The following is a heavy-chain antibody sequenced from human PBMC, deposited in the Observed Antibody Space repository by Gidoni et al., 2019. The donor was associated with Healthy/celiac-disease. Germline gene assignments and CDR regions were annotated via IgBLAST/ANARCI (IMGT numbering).Heavy chain of an antibody. Sequence: QVTLRESGPALVKPTQTLTLTCTFSGFSLSPSGMCVSWIRQPPGKALEWLALIDWDDDKYYSTSLKTRLTISKDTSKNQVVLTMTNMDPVDTATYYCARIQSRDGYNQDAFDIWGQGTMVTVSS. D-gene: IGHD5-12*01. CDR1: GFSLSPSGMC. J-gene: IGHJ3*02. V-gene: IGHV2-70*01. CDR3: ARIQSRDGYNQDAFDI. CDR2: IDWDDDK.